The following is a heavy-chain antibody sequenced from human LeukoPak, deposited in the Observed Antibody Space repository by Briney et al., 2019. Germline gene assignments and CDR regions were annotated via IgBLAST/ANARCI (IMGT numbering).Heavy chain of an antibody. J-gene: IGHJ4*02. V-gene: IGHV3-48*01. CDR2: ISSSSSTI. CDR3: ASATYYYDSSGYYVDY. Sequence: GGSLRLSCAASGFTFSSYSMNWVRQAPGKGLEWVSYISSSSSTIYYADSVKGRFTISRDNAKNSLYLQMNSLRAEDTAVYYCASATYYYDSSGYYVDYWGQGTLVTVSS. CDR1: GFTFSSYS. D-gene: IGHD3-22*01.